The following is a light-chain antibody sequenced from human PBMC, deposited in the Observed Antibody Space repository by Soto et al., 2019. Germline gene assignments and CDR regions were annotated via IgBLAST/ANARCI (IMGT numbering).Light chain of an antibody. V-gene: IGLV6-57*04. CDR2: EDN. CDR1: SGSIASNY. CDR3: QSYDSSTVV. Sequence: NFMLTQPHSVSESPGKTVTISCTRSSGSIASNYVQWYQQRPGSAPTTVISEDNQRPSGVPDRFSGSIDTSSNSASLTISGLKTEDEADYYCQSYDSSTVVFGGGTQLTVL. J-gene: IGLJ2*01.